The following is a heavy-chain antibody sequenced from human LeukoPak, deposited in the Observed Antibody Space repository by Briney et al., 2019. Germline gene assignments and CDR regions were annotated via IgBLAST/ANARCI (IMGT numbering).Heavy chain of an antibody. CDR3: ARDIVVVKNNWLAP. V-gene: IGHV4-61*02. CDR1: GGSISSGSYY. Sequence: SETLSLTCTVSGGSISSGSYYWSWIRQPAGKGLEWIGRIYTSGSTNYNPSLKSRVTISVDTSKNQFSLKLSSVTAANTAVYYCARDIVVVKNNWLAPWGQGTLVTVTS. J-gene: IGHJ5*02. CDR2: IYTSGST. D-gene: IGHD3-22*01.